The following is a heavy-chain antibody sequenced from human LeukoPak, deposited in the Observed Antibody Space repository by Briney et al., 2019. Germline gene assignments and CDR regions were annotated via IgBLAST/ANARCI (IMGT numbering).Heavy chain of an antibody. Sequence: GGSLRLSCAASGFTFSSYSMNWVRQAPGKGLEWVSSISSSSSYIYYADSVKGRFTISRDNAKNSLYLQMNSLRAEDTAVYYCAREKLSWGYDFWSGYSQTGAFDIWGQGTMVTVSS. CDR3: AREKLSWGYDFWSGYSQTGAFDI. CDR1: GFTFSSYS. CDR2: ISSSSSYI. V-gene: IGHV3-21*01. J-gene: IGHJ3*02. D-gene: IGHD3-3*01.